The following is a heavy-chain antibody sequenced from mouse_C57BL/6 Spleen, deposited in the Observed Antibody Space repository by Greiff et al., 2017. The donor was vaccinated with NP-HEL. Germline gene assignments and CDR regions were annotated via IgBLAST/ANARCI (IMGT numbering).Heavy chain of an antibody. Sequence: VQLQQSGPELVKPGASVQISCKASGYSFTGYYMNWVKQSPEKSLEWIGEINPSTGGTTYNQKFKAKATLTVDKSSSTAYMQLKSLTSEDSAVYYCARTDSNFFDYWGQGTTLTVSS. CDR3: ARTDSNFFDY. CDR2: INPSTGGT. D-gene: IGHD2-5*01. CDR1: GYSFTGYY. J-gene: IGHJ2*01. V-gene: IGHV1-42*01.